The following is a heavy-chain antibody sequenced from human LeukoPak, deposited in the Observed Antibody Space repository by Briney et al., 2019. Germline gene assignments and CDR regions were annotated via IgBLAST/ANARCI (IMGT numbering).Heavy chain of an antibody. Sequence: SVTLSLTCSVSGGSISGYYWSWIRQPPGQTLEWIGYIYSSGSTNYNPSLQSRVTMSVDTSMNQFSLRLSSVAAADTAVYYCARFTYTTRPSDVWGKGTTVTVSS. D-gene: IGHD3-16*01. J-gene: IGHJ6*04. CDR1: GGSISGYY. CDR2: IYSSGST. V-gene: IGHV4-4*09. CDR3: ARFTYTTRPSDV.